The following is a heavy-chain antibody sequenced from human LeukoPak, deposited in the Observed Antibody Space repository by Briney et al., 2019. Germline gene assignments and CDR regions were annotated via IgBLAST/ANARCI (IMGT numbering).Heavy chain of an antibody. Sequence: GGSLRLSCAASGFTFSNYWMTWVRQAPGKGLESVASIKQDGSEKYYVDSVKGRFTISRDNAKNSLHLQMNSLRAEDTAVYYCARGRWLQALYYSDYWGQGTLVTVSS. J-gene: IGHJ4*02. CDR2: IKQDGSEK. CDR1: GFTFSNYW. CDR3: ARGRWLQALYYSDY. V-gene: IGHV3-7*04. D-gene: IGHD5-24*01.